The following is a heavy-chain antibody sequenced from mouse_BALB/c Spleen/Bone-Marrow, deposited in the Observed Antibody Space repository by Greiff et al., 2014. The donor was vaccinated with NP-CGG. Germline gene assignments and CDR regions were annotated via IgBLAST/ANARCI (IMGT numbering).Heavy chain of an antibody. CDR2: IDPSDSYT. CDR1: GYTFTSYW. V-gene: IGHV1-69*02. D-gene: IGHD2-4*01. J-gene: IGHJ3*01. CDR3: ARTYYDYDWFAY. Sequence: LQESGVEFVKPGASVNLSCKASGYTFTSYWMHWVKQRPGQGLEWIGEIDPSDSYTKYNQNFKGKATLTVDKSSSTAYMQLSSLTSEDSAVYYCARTYYDYDWFAYWGQGTLVTVSA.